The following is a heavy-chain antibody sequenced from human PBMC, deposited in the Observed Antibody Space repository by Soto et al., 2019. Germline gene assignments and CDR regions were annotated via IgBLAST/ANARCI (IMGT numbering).Heavy chain of an antibody. CDR2: MNPNNGNT. CDR1: GYTFTNYA. D-gene: IGHD3-16*02. V-gene: IGHV1-8*02. J-gene: IGHJ5*02. CDR3: ARRQGDLSYDYIWGSYRCPWFDP. Sequence: ASLKLFCKASGYTFTNYAVYWVLQAPGQRLECMGWMNPNNGNTGYAQKFQGRVTMTRNTSISTAYMELSSLRSEDTAVYYCARRQGDLSYDYIWGSYRCPWFDPWGQGTLVTVSS.